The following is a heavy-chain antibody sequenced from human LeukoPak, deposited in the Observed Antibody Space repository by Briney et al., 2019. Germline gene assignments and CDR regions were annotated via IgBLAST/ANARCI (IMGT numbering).Heavy chain of an antibody. CDR1: GFTFSSYS. V-gene: IGHV3-21*01. CDR3: ARGLDIVVVPAAMLEYFQH. Sequence: GGSLRLSCAASGFTFSSYSMNWARQAPGKGLEWVSSISSSSSYIYYADSVKGRFAISRDNAKNSLYLQMNSLRAEDTAVYYCARGLDIVVVPAAMLEYFQHWGQGTLVTVSS. CDR2: ISSSSSYI. J-gene: IGHJ1*01. D-gene: IGHD2-2*03.